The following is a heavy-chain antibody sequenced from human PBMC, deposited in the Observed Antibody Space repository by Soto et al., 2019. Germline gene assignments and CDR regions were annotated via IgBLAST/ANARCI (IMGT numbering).Heavy chain of an antibody. D-gene: IGHD2-2*01. J-gene: IGHJ5*02. CDR3: ARDSNVLVPAALYNWFDP. CDR1: GFTFSSYA. CDR2: ISYDGSNK. Sequence: QVQLVESGGGVVQPGRSLRLSCAASGFTFSSYAMHWVRQAPGKGLEWVAVISYDGSNKYYADSVKGRFTISRDNSKNTLSLQMNSMRAEDTAVYYCARDSNVLVPAALYNWFDPWGQGTLVTVSS. V-gene: IGHV3-30-3*01.